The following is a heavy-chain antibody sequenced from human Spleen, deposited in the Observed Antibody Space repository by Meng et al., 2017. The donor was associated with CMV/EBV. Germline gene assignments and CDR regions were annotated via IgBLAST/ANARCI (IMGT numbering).Heavy chain of an antibody. J-gene: IGHJ4*02. CDR2: INPNSGGT. V-gene: IGHV1-2*02. Sequence: ASVKVSCKASGYTFTGYFMHWVRQAPGQGLEWMGWINPNSGGTNYAQKFQGRVTMTRDTSISTAYMELRSLRSGDTAVYYCAIVDHSNPIDYWGQGTLVTVSS. CDR3: AIVDHSNPIDY. CDR1: GYTFTGYF. D-gene: IGHD4-11*01.